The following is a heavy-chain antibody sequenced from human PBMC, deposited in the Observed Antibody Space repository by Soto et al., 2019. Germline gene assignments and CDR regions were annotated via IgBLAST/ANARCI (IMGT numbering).Heavy chain of an antibody. CDR1: GYPLSTYG. CDR2: LKTGNGDT. J-gene: IGHJ4*02. CDR3: ARVVPLYDSTSPLDY. D-gene: IGHD3-22*01. Sequence: QVQLVQSGAEEKKPGASVKVSCKASGYPLSTYGINWVRQAPGQGLEWMGWLKTGNGDTKYSQKFQGRVTLTGDTAASTASMELSGLRSADTAVYYCARVVPLYDSTSPLDYWGQGTLVTVSS. V-gene: IGHV1-3*04.